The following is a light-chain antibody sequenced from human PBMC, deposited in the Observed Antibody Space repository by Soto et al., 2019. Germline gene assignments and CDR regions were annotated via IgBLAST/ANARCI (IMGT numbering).Light chain of an antibody. CDR3: CSYAHSSTVV. V-gene: IGLV2-23*01. Sequence: QSALTQPASVSGSPGQSITISCTGTSSDVGSYNLVSWYQQHPGKAPKLMIYEGNKRPSGVSNRFSGSKSGNTASMTISGLQAEDGADYYCCSYAHSSTVVFGGGTKVTVL. CDR1: SSDVGSYNL. J-gene: IGLJ2*01. CDR2: EGN.